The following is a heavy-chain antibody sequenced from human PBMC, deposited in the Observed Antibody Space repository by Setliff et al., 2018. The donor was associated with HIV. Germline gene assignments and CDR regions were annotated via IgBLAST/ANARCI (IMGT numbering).Heavy chain of an antibody. J-gene: IGHJ3*02. V-gene: IGHV4-59*12. CDR1: GGSMRSYY. CDR3: ARAMSSSWYIDGFDI. Sequence: SETLSLTCSVSGGSMRSYYWSWIRQPPRKGLEWVGYIYYSGSTNYNPSLKSRVTISVDASKNRLSLKLSSVTAADAAVYYCARAMSSSWYIDGFDIWGQGTVVTVSS. CDR2: IYYSGST. D-gene: IGHD6-13*01.